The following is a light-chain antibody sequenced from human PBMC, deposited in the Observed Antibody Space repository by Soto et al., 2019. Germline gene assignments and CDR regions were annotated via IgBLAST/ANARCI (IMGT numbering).Light chain of an antibody. V-gene: IGKV3-20*01. CDR2: GAS. CDR3: QQYGSSPRT. CDR1: QSVSSNY. Sequence: EIVLTQSPGTLSLSPGERATLSCRASQSVSSNYLAWYQQKPGQAPRLLIYGASRRATGIPDRFSGSGSGTDHTLTISRLEPEDFAVYYCQQYGSSPRTFGQGTKLEIK. J-gene: IGKJ2*01.